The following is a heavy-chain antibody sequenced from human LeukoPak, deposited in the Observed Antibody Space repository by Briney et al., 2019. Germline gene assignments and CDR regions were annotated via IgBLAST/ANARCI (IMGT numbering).Heavy chain of an antibody. Sequence: GGSLRLSCAASGFTFSSYAMHWVRQAPGKGLEYVSAIRSNGGSTYYANSVKGRFTISRDNSKNTLYLQMGSLRAEDMAVYYCARDFLGTNDYWGQGTLVTVSS. CDR1: GFTFSSYA. D-gene: IGHD2-2*01. J-gene: IGHJ4*02. CDR3: ARDFLGTNDY. V-gene: IGHV3-64*01. CDR2: IRSNGGST.